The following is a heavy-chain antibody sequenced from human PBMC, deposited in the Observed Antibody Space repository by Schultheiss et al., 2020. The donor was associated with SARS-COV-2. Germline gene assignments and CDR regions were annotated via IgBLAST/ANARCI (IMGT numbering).Heavy chain of an antibody. CDR3: ARRSGGSKDS. Sequence: GGSLRLSCSASGFSFSIYAMSWVRQAPGKGLEWVSAIGADSGGRDYADSVRGRFTIYRDNSESTVYLQMNSLRADDTAVYFCARRSGGSKDSWGQGTLVTVSS. CDR1: GFSFSIYA. D-gene: IGHD3-16*01. J-gene: IGHJ4*02. CDR2: IGADSGGR. V-gene: IGHV3-23*01.